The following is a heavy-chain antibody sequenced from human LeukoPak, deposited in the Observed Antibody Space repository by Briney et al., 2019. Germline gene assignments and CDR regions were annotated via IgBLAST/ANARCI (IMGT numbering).Heavy chain of an antibody. CDR3: AKIADGSGWSPFEY. D-gene: IGHD6-19*01. Sequence: ASVKVSCKASGYSFTGYYIHWVRQLPAQGFEWMGWLNPSTGGTKYAQKFQDRVTMTRDTSISTAYMDLNSLRSDDTAVYYCAKIADGSGWSPFEYWGQGTLVTVSS. V-gene: IGHV1-2*02. CDR1: GYSFTGYY. J-gene: IGHJ4*02. CDR2: LNPSTGGT.